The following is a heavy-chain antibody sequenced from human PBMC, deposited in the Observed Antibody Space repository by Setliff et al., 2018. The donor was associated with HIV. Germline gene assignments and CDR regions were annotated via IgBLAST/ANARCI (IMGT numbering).Heavy chain of an antibody. Sequence: GGSLRLSCTASGLTFNTYTMNWVHQTPEKGLEWVASINPSGDYVYYAESLKGRFTISRDNAKNSMFLQMNSLTAEDTAVYYCARVTATHLAYWSSGTQVTVSS. V-gene: IGHV3-21*06. CDR3: ARVTATHLAY. J-gene: IGHJ4*02. CDR2: INPSGDYV. CDR1: GLTFNTYT.